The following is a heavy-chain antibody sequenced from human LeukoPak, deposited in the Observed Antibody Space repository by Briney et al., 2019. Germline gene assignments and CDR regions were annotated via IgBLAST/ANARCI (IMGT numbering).Heavy chain of an antibody. CDR1: GYTFTSYY. J-gene: IGHJ4*02. Sequence: GASVKVSCKASGYTFTSYYIHWVRQAPGQGLEWMGWINPNSGGTNYALKFQGRVTMTRYTSITTTYMELSRLRSDDTAVYYCARLKSYCSGGSCYPFFDYWGQGTLVTVSS. V-gene: IGHV1-2*02. CDR3: ARLKSYCSGGSCYPFFDY. CDR2: INPNSGGT. D-gene: IGHD2-15*01.